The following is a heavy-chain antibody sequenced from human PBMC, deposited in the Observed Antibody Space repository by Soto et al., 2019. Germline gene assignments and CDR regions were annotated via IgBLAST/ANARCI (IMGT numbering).Heavy chain of an antibody. CDR3: ATEQSAQYFDQ. CDR1: GGTFSSRA. J-gene: IGHJ4*02. V-gene: IGHV1-69*01. Sequence: QVQLVQSGTVVQKPGSSVKVSCKASGGTFSSRAIAWVRQAPGQGLEWLGGINPTFGTATNAPKFQGRVAISADGSSNTAYMELRRLTLADTAIYYCATEQSAQYFDQWGQGSVVIVSS. D-gene: IGHD3-3*01. CDR2: INPTFGTA.